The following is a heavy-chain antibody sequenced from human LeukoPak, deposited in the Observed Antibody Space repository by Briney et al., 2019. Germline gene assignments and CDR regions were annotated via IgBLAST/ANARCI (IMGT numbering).Heavy chain of an antibody. CDR2: INWNGKST. J-gene: IGHJ4*02. D-gene: IGHD6-13*01. CDR3: ARGTLKAAATDFDY. CDR1: GFTFDDYG. Sequence: GGSLRLSFAASGFTFDDYGMSWVRQAPGKGLEWVSGINWNGKSTGYADSVKGRFTISRDNAKNSLYLQVNSLRAEDTALYYCARGTLKAAATDFDYWGQGTLVTVSS. V-gene: IGHV3-20*03.